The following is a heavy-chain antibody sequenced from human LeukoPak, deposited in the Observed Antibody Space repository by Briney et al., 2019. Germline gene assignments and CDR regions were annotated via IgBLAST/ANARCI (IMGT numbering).Heavy chain of an antibody. D-gene: IGHD6-19*01. CDR2: IRPSGDNT. CDR1: GFTFSSYD. V-gene: IGHV3-23*01. CDR3: ARVAGWHWFDP. Sequence: GGSLRLSCAASGFTFSSYDMTWVRQAPGGGREWGSAIRPSGDNTYYGDSVKGRFTISRDNSKNTVYLQMNNMRVDDTAVYYCARVAGWHWFDPWGQGTLVTVSS. J-gene: IGHJ5*02.